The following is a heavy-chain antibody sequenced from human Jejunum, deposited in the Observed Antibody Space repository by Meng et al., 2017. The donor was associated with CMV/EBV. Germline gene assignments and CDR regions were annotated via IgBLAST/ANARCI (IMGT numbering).Heavy chain of an antibody. CDR3: PRDVSGNRDY. D-gene: IGHD1-26*01. CDR2: INTEGTIT. V-gene: IGHV3-74*01. CDR1: VFSFSDYW. Sequence: EQLEQSGGGLFEPGASTGLSVADSVFSFSDYWMHWVRQVRGEGLVWVLRINTEGTITSYADYVKGRFTLSRDNANNTLYLQMHSMRADDSAVYYCPRDVSGNRDYWGQGTLVTVSS. J-gene: IGHJ4*02.